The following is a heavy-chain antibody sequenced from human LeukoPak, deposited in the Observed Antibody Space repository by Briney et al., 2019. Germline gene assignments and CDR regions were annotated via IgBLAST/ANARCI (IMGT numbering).Heavy chain of an antibody. CDR3: ARWHMNSQDV. D-gene: IGHD4-23*01. CDR1: DGSISYYY. CDR2: IYVGGST. J-gene: IGHJ6*02. V-gene: IGHV4-4*07. Sequence: SETLSLTCTVSDGSISYYYWSWIRQPAGKGLEWIGRIYVGGSTNYSPSLKSRVSMSLDKSKNQLSLKLISVSAADTAVYYCARWHMNSQDVWGRGTAVTVS.